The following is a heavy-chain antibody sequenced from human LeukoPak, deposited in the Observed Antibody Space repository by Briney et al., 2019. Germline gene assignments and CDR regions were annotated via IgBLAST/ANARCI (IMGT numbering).Heavy chain of an antibody. V-gene: IGHV4-34*01. D-gene: IGHD3-10*01. CDR3: ARVGDYYGSGSYYKGLYYFDY. J-gene: IGHJ4*02. Sequence: ASETLSLTCTVSGGSISSYYWSRIRQPPGKGLEWIGEINHNGSTNYNPSLKSRVTISVDTSKNQFSLKLSSVTAADTAVYYCARVGDYYGSGSYYKGLYYFDYWGQGTLVTVSS. CDR1: GGSISSYY. CDR2: INHNGST.